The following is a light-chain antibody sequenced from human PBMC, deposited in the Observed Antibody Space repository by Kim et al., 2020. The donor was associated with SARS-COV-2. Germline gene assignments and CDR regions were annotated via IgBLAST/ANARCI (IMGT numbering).Light chain of an antibody. V-gene: IGLV2-11*01. CDR3: CSYAGTYVV. CDR2: DVS. Sequence: QSALTQPRSVSGSPGQSVTISCTGTSSDVGRYNYVSWYQQHPGKAPKVMIYDVSKRPSGVPDRFSGSKSGSTASLTISGLQAEDEADYYCCSYAGTYVVFGGGTQLTVL. J-gene: IGLJ2*01. CDR1: SSDVGRYNY.